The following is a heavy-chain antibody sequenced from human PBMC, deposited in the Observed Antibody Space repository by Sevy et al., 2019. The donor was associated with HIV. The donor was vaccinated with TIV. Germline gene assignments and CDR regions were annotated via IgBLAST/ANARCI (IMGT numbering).Heavy chain of an antibody. CDR3: ARQSYYDYVWGSYRPDAFDI. D-gene: IGHD3-16*02. J-gene: IGHJ3*02. Sequence: ASVKVSCKASGYTFTSYGISWVRQAPGQGLEWMGWISAYNGNTNYAQKLQGRVTMTTDTSTSTAYMERRSLRSDDTAVYYCARQSYYDYVWGSYRPDAFDIWGQGTMVTVSS. CDR2: ISAYNGNT. CDR1: GYTFTSYG. V-gene: IGHV1-18*01.